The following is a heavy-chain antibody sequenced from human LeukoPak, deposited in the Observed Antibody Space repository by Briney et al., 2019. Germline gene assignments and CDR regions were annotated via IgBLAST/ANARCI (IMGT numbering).Heavy chain of an antibody. CDR2: ISGSGGST. CDR1: GFTFSSYA. Sequence: GGSLRLSCAASGFTFSSYAMSWVRQAPGKGLEWVSAISGSGGSTYYADSVKGRFTISRDNSKNTLYLQMNSLRAEDTAVYYCAKGGTMVRGVIIPFDYWGQGTLVTVSS. CDR3: AKGGTMVRGVIIPFDY. D-gene: IGHD3-10*01. J-gene: IGHJ4*02. V-gene: IGHV3-23*01.